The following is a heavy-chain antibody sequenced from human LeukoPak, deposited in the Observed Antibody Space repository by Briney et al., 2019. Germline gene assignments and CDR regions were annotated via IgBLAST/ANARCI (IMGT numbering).Heavy chain of an antibody. D-gene: IGHD3-3*01. CDR3: ASEFYDFWSGYYTGMNY. CDR2: IYYSGST. J-gene: IGHJ4*02. Sequence: KPSETLSLTCTVSGGSISNYYWSWIRQPAGKGLEWIGSIYYSGSTYYNPSLKSRVTISVDTSKNQFSLKLSSVTAADTAVYYCASEFYDFWSGYYTGMNYWGQGTLVTVSS. CDR1: GGSISNYY. V-gene: IGHV4-59*05.